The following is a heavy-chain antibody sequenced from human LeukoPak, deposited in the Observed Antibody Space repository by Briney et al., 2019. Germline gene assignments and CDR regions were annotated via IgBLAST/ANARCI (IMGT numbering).Heavy chain of an antibody. V-gene: IGHV4-59*08. CDR3: ARTTVTVEQAFDI. J-gene: IGHJ3*02. Sequence: SETLSLTCTVSGGSISSYSWSWIRQPPGKGLEWIGYIYYSGSTNYNPSLKNRVTISVDTSKNQFSLKLTSVTAADTALYYCARTTVTVEQAFDIWGQGTMVTVSS. CDR2: IYYSGST. CDR1: GGSISSYS. D-gene: IGHD4-17*01.